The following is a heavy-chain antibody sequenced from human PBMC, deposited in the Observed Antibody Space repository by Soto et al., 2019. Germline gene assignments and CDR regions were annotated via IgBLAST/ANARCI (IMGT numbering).Heavy chain of an antibody. D-gene: IGHD2-2*01. V-gene: IGHV3-30*18. Sequence: QVQLVESGGGVVQPGRSLRLSCAASGFTFSNHGMHWVRQAPGKGLEWVAVISHDGNNKYYADSVKGRFTISRDNSRNTLYLQMNSLRAEDTAVYYCAKEREVVGSSDHFDYWGQGTLVTVSS. CDR1: GFTFSNHG. CDR2: ISHDGNNK. J-gene: IGHJ4*02. CDR3: AKEREVVGSSDHFDY.